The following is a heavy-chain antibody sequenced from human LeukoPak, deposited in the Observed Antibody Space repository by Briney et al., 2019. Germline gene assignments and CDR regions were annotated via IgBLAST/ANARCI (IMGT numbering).Heavy chain of an antibody. CDR3: ARGTVATKDAFDI. D-gene: IGHD5-12*01. J-gene: IGHJ3*02. CDR2: ISGSGGST. V-gene: IGHV3-23*01. Sequence: GGSLRLSCAASGFTFSSYAMSWVRQAPGKGLEWVSAISGSGGSTYYADSVKGRFTISRDNAKNSLYLQMNSLRAEDTAVYYCARGTVATKDAFDIWGQGTMVTV. CDR1: GFTFSSYA.